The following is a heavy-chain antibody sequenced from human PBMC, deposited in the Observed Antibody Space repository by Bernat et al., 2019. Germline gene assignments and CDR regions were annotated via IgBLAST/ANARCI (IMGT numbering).Heavy chain of an antibody. D-gene: IGHD4-17*01. CDR1: GFTFSSYW. Sequence: EVQLGESGGGLVQPGGSLRLSCAASGFTFSSYWMHWVRQAPGKGLVWVSRINSDGSSINYAESVRGRFTISRDNANNTLYLQVNSLRAEDSAVYYCARRVRTVTEPYYCDYWGQGTLVTVSS. V-gene: IGHV3-74*01. CDR2: INSDGSSI. J-gene: IGHJ4*02. CDR3: ARRVRTVTEPYYCDY.